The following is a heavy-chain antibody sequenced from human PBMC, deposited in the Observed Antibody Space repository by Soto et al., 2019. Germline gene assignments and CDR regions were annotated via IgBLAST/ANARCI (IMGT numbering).Heavy chain of an antibody. Sequence: EVQLVESGGGLVQPGGSLRLSCAASGFTFGNYWMTWVRQAPGKGLEWVANIKGDGSAKSYLDSVRGRFTVSRDNAENSLFLQMNILRAEDTALYYSARGVSPGSSGYYLGAFDIWGQGTMVTVS. CDR2: IKGDGSAK. D-gene: IGHD6-25*01. CDR1: GFTFGNYW. V-gene: IGHV3-7*05. J-gene: IGHJ3*02. CDR3: ARGVSPGSSGYYLGAFDI.